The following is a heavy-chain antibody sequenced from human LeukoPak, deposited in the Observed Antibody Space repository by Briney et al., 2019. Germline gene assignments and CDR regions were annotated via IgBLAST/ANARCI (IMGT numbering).Heavy chain of an antibody. CDR1: GFTVSTNY. CDR2: ISYDGSNR. V-gene: IGHV3-30*18. D-gene: IGHD1-26*01. Sequence: GGSLRLSCAASGFTVSTNYMSWVRQAPGKGLEWVAAISYDGSNRYYADSVKGRFTISRDSSKNTVSLQMNSLTAEDTAVYYCAKRGELRKYFDHWGQGTLVTVSS. CDR3: AKRGELRKYFDH. J-gene: IGHJ4*02.